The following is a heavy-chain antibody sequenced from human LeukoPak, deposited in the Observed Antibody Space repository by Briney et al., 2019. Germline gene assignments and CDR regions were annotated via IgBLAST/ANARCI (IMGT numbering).Heavy chain of an antibody. V-gene: IGHV4-30-4*07. J-gene: IGHJ4*02. CDR3: ARGDGGDFWSGYRFDY. D-gene: IGHD3-3*01. CDR2: IYYSGST. CDR1: GGSISSGGYS. Sequence: SETLSLTCAVSGGSISSGGYSWSWIRQPPGKGLEWIGYIYYSGSTYYNPSLKSRVTISVDTSKNQFSLKLSSVTAADTAVYYCARGDGGDFWSGYRFDYWGQGTLVTVCS.